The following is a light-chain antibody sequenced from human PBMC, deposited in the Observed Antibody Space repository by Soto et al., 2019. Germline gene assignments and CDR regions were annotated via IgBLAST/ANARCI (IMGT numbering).Light chain of an antibody. V-gene: IGKV3-11*01. CDR1: QSVSSS. Sequence: EIVLTQSPATLSLSPWERVTICCRARQSVSSSLAWYQQKPGQPPRLLIYDTSTRATGVPARFSGSGSGTDFTLTISRLPPEDFAVYYCQQRTNWPLTFGQGTKVDIK. CDR2: DTS. J-gene: IGKJ1*01. CDR3: QQRTNWPLT.